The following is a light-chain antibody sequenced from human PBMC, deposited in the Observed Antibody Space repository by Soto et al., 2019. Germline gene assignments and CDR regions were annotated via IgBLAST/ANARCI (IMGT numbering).Light chain of an antibody. CDR3: QQYNSP. Sequence: DIQMTQSPSSLSATVGDRVTTSCRASQGISNYLAWYPQKTGKVPKLLIYKAYSLESGVPSRFSGSGSGTEFTLTISSLQPSDFATYYCQQYNSPFGPGTKVDI. CDR1: QGISNY. CDR2: KAY. V-gene: IGKV1-5*03. J-gene: IGKJ3*01.